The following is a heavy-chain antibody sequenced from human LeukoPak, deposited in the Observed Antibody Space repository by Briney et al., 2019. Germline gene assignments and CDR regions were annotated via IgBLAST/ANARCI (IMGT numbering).Heavy chain of an antibody. CDR1: GFTFSIYW. V-gene: IGHV3-7*01. CDR3: ARYGSSWYRTYYYYYYMDV. J-gene: IGHJ6*03. CDR2: IKQDGSEK. Sequence: GGSLRLSCAASGFTFSIYWMSWVRQAPGKGLEWVANIKQDGSEKYYVDSVKGRFTISRDNAKNSLDLQMNSLSAEDTAVYYCARYGSSWYRTYYYYYYMDVWGKGTTVTVSS. D-gene: IGHD6-13*01.